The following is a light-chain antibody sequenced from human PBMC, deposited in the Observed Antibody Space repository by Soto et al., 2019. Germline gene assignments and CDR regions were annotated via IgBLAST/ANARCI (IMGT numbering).Light chain of an antibody. Sequence: DIVMTQSPDSLAVSLGERATINCKSSQSVLLSSNNRNYLSWYQQKLGQPPKLLIYWASTRESGVPDRFSGSGSGTDFTLTITSLQAEDVPVYYCQQYYGAPWTFGQGTKVEIK. J-gene: IGKJ1*01. CDR3: QQYYGAPWT. CDR1: QSVLLSSNNRNY. CDR2: WAS. V-gene: IGKV4-1*01.